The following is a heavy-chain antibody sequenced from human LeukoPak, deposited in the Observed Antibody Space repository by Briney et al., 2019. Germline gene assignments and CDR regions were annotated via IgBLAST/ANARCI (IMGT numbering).Heavy chain of an antibody. J-gene: IGHJ4*02. CDR1: GFTFSSYS. CDR3: AKDLRITMVRGVIPGHH. D-gene: IGHD3-10*01. Sequence: KPGGSLRLSCAASGFTFSSYSMNWVRQAPGKGLEWVSSISSSSSYIYYADSVKGRFTISRDNSKNTLYLQMNSLRAEDTAVYYCAKDLRITMVRGVIPGHHGGQGTLVTVSS. CDR2: ISSSSSYI. V-gene: IGHV3-21*04.